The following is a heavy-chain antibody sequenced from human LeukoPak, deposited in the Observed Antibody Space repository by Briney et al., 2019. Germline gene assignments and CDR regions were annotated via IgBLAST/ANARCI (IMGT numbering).Heavy chain of an antibody. J-gene: IGHJ3*02. D-gene: IGHD1-7*01. CDR2: IYYSGST. V-gene: IGHV4-59*01. CDR1: GGSISSYY. Sequence: PSETLSLTCTVSGGSISSYYWSWIRQPPGKGLEWIGYIYYSGSTNYNPSLKSRVTISVDTSKNQFSLKLSSVTAADTAVYYCARDRRYNWNFDAFDIWGQGTMDTVSS. CDR3: ARDRRYNWNFDAFDI.